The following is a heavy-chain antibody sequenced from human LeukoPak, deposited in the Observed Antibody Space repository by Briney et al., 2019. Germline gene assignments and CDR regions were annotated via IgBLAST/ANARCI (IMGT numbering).Heavy chain of an antibody. J-gene: IGHJ4*02. V-gene: IGHV3-21*01. Sequence: GGSLRLSCAASGFTFSSYNMKWVRQAPGEGLEWVSSISRTGTYIYYADSVKGRFTASRDNAQNSLYLQMNSLRVEDTAVYYCARVLETDCTGGSCYSGLDYWGQGTLVTVYS. CDR3: ARVLETDCTGGSCYSGLDY. D-gene: IGHD2-15*01. CDR1: GFTFSSYN. CDR2: ISRTGTYI.